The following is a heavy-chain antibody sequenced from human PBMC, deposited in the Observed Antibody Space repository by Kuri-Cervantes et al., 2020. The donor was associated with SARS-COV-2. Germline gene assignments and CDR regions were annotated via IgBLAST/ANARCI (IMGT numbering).Heavy chain of an antibody. D-gene: IGHD5-12*01. CDR3: ARGTGYSCASGYFDY. CDR2: VYYSGTT. Sequence: SETLSLTCAVYGGSFSGYYWSWIRQPPGKGLEWIGNVYYSGTTNYNPSLKSRVTISVDTSKNQFSLKLSSVTAAATAVYYCARGTGYSCASGYFDYWGQGTLVTVSS. J-gene: IGHJ4*02. V-gene: IGHV4-34*01. CDR1: GGSFSGYY.